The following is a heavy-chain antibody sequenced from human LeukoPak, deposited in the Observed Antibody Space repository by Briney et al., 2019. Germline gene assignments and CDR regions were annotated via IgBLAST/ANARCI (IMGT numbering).Heavy chain of an antibody. J-gene: IGHJ4*02. Sequence: GGSLRLSCAASGFTFSSYGMHWVRQAPGKGLEWVAVIWYDGSNKYYADSVKGRFTISRDNSKNTLYLQMNSLRAEDTAVYYCXXXXXXXXXXXXSCSDIDYWGQGTLVTVSS. D-gene: IGHD2-2*01. CDR3: XXXXXXXXXXXXSCSDIDY. CDR1: GFTFSSYG. V-gene: IGHV3-33*08. CDR2: IWYDGSNK.